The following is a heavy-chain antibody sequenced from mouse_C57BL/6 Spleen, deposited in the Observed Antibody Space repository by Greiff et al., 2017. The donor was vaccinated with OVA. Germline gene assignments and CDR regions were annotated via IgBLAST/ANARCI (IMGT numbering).Heavy chain of an antibody. D-gene: IGHD2-1*01. CDR2: IYPGSGST. V-gene: IGHV1-55*01. J-gene: IGHJ4*01. CDR3: ARRDYGNYDYYYAMDY. Sequence: VQLQQSGAELVKPGASVKMSCKASGYTFTSYWITWVKQRPGQGLEWIGDIYPGSGSTNYNEKFKSKATLTVDTSSSTAYMQLSSLTSEDSAVYYCARRDYGNYDYYYAMDYWGQGTSVTVSS. CDR1: GYTFTSYW.